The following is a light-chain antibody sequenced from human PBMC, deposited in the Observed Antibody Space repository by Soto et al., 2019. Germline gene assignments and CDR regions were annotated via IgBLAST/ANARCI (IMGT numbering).Light chain of an antibody. Sequence: DIQMTQSPSSLSASVGARVTITCRASQSISSYLNWYQQKPGKAPKLLIYAASSLQSGVPSRFSGSGSGTDYTLTISSLQPEDFATYYCQQSSSTSWTFGQGTKVDIK. CDR2: AAS. V-gene: IGKV1-39*01. CDR1: QSISSY. CDR3: QQSSSTSWT. J-gene: IGKJ1*01.